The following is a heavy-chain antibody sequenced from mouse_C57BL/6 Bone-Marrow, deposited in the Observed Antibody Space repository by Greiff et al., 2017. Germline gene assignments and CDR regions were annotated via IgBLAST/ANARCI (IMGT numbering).Heavy chain of an antibody. CDR1: GFTFSVYY. CDR3: ARDDGNYVFAY. D-gene: IGHD2-1*01. V-gene: IGHV5-16*01. CDR2: INYDGSST. J-gene: IGHJ3*01. Sequence: EVMLVESEGGLVQPGSSMKLSCTASGFTFSVYYMAWVRQVPEKGLEWVANINYDGSSTYYLDSLKSRFIISRDNAKNILYLQMSSLKSEDTATYYCARDDGNYVFAYWGQGTLVTVSA.